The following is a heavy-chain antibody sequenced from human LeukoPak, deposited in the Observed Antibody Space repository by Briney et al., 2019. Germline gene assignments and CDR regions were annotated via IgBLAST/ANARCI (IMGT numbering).Heavy chain of an antibody. CDR3: ARHGRIMITFGGVIVMSWFDP. V-gene: IGHV4-39*01. J-gene: IGHJ5*02. CDR1: GGSISSSSYY. CDR2: IYYSGST. D-gene: IGHD3-16*02. Sequence: PSETLSLTCTVSGGSISSSSYYWGWIRQPPGKGLEWIGSIYYSGSTYYNPSLKSRVTISVDTSKNQFSLKLSSVTAADTAVYYCARHGRIMITFGGVIVMSWFDPWGQGTLVTVPS.